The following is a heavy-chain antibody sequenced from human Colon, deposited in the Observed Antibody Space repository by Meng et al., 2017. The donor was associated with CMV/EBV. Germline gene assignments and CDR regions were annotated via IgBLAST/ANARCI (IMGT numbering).Heavy chain of an antibody. D-gene: IGHD3-10*01. J-gene: IGHJ4*02. V-gene: IGHV3-30*03. CDR2: IAYDGSNK. Sequence: GESLKISCAASGFTLSCCAMHWVRQAPGKGLEWVAIIAYDGSNKYYADSVKGRFTISRDNSKNTLYLQMNSLRGEDTAVYYCATPFGGLSGTPLDSWGQGTLVTVSS. CDR1: GFTLSCCA. CDR3: ATPFGGLSGTPLDS.